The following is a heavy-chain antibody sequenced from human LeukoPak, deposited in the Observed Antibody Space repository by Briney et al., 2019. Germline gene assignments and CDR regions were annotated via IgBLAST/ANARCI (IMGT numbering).Heavy chain of an antibody. CDR1: GDSISTYY. Sequence: PSETLSLTCTVSGDSISTYYWSWIRQPPGKGLEWIGYIYYSGSTNYNPSLKSRVIISEDTSKNQFSLKLSSVTAADTAVYYCARSRGYSYGTTFLDYWGQGTLVTVSS. D-gene: IGHD5-18*01. J-gene: IGHJ4*02. CDR2: IYYSGST. CDR3: ARSRGYSYGTTFLDY. V-gene: IGHV4-59*08.